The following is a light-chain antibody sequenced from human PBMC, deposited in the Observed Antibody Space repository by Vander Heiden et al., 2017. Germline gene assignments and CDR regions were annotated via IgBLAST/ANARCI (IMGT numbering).Light chain of an antibody. CDR3: QGWDSSTANGV. CDR2: QDS. Sequence: SYELPQPPSVPVSPGKTASTTCSGDKVGDKDACWYQQKPGQSPVLVIYQDSKRPKGIPERVSGSNSGNTATLTISGTQAMDEADYDCQGWDSSTANGVFGGGTKLTVL. V-gene: IGLV3-1*01. J-gene: IGLJ2*01. CDR1: KVGDKD.